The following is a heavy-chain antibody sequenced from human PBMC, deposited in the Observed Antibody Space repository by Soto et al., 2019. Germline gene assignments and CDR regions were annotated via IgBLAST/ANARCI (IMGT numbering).Heavy chain of an antibody. CDR1: GGSINTFY. CDR2: IFSSGST. V-gene: IGHV4-4*07. Sequence: PSETLSLTCTVSGGSINTFYWSWVRQPAGKGLEWIGRIFSSGSTSFNPSLESRVAMSVDTSKNHFSLNLSSVTAADMAVYYCAKKGSYSAYNFAHGKQFWPFDFWGRGARVTVSS. CDR3: AKKGSYSAYNFAHGKQFWPFDF. D-gene: IGHD5-12*01. J-gene: IGHJ4*02.